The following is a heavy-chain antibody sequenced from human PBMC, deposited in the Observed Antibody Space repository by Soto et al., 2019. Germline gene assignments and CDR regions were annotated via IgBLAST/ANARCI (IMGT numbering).Heavy chain of an antibody. D-gene: IGHD6-19*01. CDR3: ARGGFVAGLYNAMDA. CDR2: IIPMFGSP. J-gene: IGHJ6*02. Sequence: SVKVSCKASGVTLSTNAISWVRQAPGQGLEWMGAIIPMFGSPKYAQKFLGRVTITADNPTSTIYMEMISLTSADTAVYYCARGGFVAGLYNAMDAWGQGTTVTVSS. V-gene: IGHV1-69*06. CDR1: GVTLSTNA.